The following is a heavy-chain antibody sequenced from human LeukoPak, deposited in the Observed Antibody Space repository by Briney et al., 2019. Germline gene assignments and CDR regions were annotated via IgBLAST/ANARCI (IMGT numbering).Heavy chain of an antibody. Sequence: GGSLRLSCAAFGFTFSDYYRSWIRQAPGKGLEWLSYISGSGDSKFYADSVKGRFTISRDNAKNSLYLQINSLRAEDTAIYYCARRAYSDYFFDSWGQGTLVTVSS. J-gene: IGHJ4*02. CDR2: ISGSGDSK. V-gene: IGHV3-11*01. CDR1: GFTFSDYY. CDR3: ARRAYSDYFFDS. D-gene: IGHD4-11*01.